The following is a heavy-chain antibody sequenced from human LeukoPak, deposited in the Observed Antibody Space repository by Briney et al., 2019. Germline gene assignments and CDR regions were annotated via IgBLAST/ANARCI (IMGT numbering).Heavy chain of an antibody. CDR3: ARGEGAIDP. CDR2: INHSGST. J-gene: IGHJ5*02. CDR1: GGSFSDYY. Sequence: PSETLSLTCAVHGGSFSDYYWNWIRQPPGKGLEWIGEINHSGSTNYNPSLKSRVTISVDTSKSQFSLKPSSVTAADTAVYYCARGEGAIDPWGQGTLVTVSS. V-gene: IGHV4-34*01.